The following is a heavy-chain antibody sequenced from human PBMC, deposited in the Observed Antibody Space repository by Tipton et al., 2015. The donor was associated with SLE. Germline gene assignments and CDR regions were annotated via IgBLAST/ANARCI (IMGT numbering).Heavy chain of an antibody. CDR1: GFTVSGNQ. D-gene: IGHD6-13*01. Sequence: SLRLSCAASGFTVSGNQMSWVRQAPGKGLEWVSVIYTRGTPFYADSVEGRVTLSRDICKNSLYLHLNSLRAEDTAVYYCATRIAAAGTDWYFDVWGRGPLVAVSP. CDR3: ATRIAAAGTDWYFDV. CDR2: IYTRGTP. V-gene: IGHV3-66*01. J-gene: IGHJ2*01.